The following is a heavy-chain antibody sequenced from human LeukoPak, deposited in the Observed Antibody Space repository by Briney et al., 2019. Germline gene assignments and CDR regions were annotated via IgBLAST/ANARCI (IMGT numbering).Heavy chain of an antibody. CDR1: GGSFSGYY. CDR3: ARRVATKPKYCFDY. V-gene: IGHV4-59*08. D-gene: IGHD5-24*01. CDR2: IYYSGNT. Sequence: PSETLSLTCAVYGGSFSGYYWNWIRQSPGKGLEWIGYIYYSGNTNYNPSLKSRVTISLDTSKNQFSLKLSSATAADTAVYYCARRVATKPKYCFDYWGQGSLVTVSS. J-gene: IGHJ4*02.